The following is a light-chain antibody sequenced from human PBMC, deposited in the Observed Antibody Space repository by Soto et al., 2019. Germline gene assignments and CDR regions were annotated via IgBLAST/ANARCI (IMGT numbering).Light chain of an antibody. V-gene: IGKV3-15*01. Sequence: ETVLTQSPATLSVSPGERATLSCRASQSVSSNLAWYQQKPGQAPRLLIYGASTRASGIPARFSASGSGTEFTLTISSLQSEDFAIYYCQQYNDWPPVTFGHGTRLEIK. CDR2: GAS. J-gene: IGKJ5*01. CDR3: QQYNDWPPVT. CDR1: QSVSSN.